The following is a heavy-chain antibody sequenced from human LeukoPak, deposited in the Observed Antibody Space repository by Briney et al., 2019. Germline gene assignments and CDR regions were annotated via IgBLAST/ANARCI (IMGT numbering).Heavy chain of an antibody. V-gene: IGHV1-2*02. J-gene: IGHJ5*02. CDR1: GYTFTGYY. CDR3: ARGKSARPNRFDP. Sequence: ASVKVSCKASGYTFTGYYMHWLRQAPGQGLEWMGWINPNSGGTNYAQKFQGRVTMTRDTSISTAYMELSRLRSDDTAVYYCARGKSARPNRFDPWGQGTLVTVSS. D-gene: IGHD6-6*01. CDR2: INPNSGGT.